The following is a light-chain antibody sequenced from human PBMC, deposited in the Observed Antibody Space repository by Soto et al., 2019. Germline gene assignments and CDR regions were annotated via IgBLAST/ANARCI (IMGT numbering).Light chain of an antibody. V-gene: IGLV2-11*01. Sequence: SALTPLRSVSGSPGQSVTVSCIGTSSDVGGYNSVSWYQEHPGKAPKLMIYDVIKRPSGVPDRFSGSKSGNTASLTISGLLAEDEADYYCCSYVGSDSYVFGTGTKVTVL. CDR2: DVI. J-gene: IGLJ1*01. CDR1: SSDVGGYNS. CDR3: CSYVGSDSYV.